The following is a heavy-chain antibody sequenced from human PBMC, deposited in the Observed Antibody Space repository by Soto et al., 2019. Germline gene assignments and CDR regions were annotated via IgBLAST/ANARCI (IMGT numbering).Heavy chain of an antibody. CDR1: GGSISSSSYY. V-gene: IGHV4-39*01. Sequence: SETLSLTCTVSGGSISSSSYYWGWIRQPPGKGLERIGSIYYSGSTYYNPSLKSRVTISVDTSKNQFSLKLSSVTAADTSVYLCARYGGEYSSSWSGGVSFDYWGHGTLVTVSS. CDR3: ARYGGEYSSSWSGGVSFDY. D-gene: IGHD6-6*01. CDR2: IYYSGST. J-gene: IGHJ4*01.